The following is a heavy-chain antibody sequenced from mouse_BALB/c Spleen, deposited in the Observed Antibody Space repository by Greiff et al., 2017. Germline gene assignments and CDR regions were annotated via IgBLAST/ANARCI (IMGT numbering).Heavy chain of an antibody. CDR1: GYSFTGYF. D-gene: IGHD2-4*01. V-gene: IGHV1-20*02. CDR3: ARDSLMITTGYAMDY. J-gene: IGHJ4*01. Sequence: EVKVVESGPGLVKPGASVKISCKASGYSFTGYFMNWVMQSHGKSLEWIGRINPYNGDTFYNQKFKGKATLTVDKSSSTAHMELRSLASEDSAVYYCARDSLMITTGYAMDYWGQGTSVTVSS. CDR2: INPYNGDT.